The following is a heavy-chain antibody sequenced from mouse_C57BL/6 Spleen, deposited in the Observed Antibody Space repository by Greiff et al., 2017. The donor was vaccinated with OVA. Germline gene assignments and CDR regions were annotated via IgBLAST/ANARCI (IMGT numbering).Heavy chain of an antibody. CDR1: GFTFSDYG. CDR2: ISSGSSTI. Sequence: EVQRVESGGGLVKPGGSLKLSCAASGFTFSDYGMHWVRQAPEKGLEWVAYISSGSSTIYYADTVKGRVTISRDNAKNTLFLQMTSLRSEDTAMYYCARRNYYGNYWYFDVWGTGTTVTVSS. J-gene: IGHJ1*03. D-gene: IGHD1-1*01. CDR3: ARRNYYGNYWYFDV. V-gene: IGHV5-17*01.